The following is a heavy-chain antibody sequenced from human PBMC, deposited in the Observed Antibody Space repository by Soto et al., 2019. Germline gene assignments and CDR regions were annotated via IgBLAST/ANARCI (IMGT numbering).Heavy chain of an antibody. CDR3: ARERFLEWLLRYYYYGMDV. CDR2: IYYSGST. J-gene: IGHJ6*02. CDR1: GGSVSSGSYY. V-gene: IGHV4-61*01. D-gene: IGHD3-3*01. Sequence: QVQLQESGPGLVKPSETLSLTCTVSGGSVSSGSYYWSWIRQPPGKGLEWIGYIYYSGSTNYNPSLKSRVTISVDTSKNQFSLKLSSVTAADTAVYYCARERFLEWLLRYYYYGMDVWGQGTTVTVSS.